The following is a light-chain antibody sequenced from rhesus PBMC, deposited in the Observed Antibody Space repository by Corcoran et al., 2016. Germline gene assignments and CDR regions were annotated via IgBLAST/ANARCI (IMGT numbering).Light chain of an antibody. CDR3: GQGTHWPPT. CDR2: KVS. Sequence: DVVMTQSPLSLPITPGQPASISCRSSPSLLHSTGNTYLSWYQQKPGQPPRLLIYKVSNRDFGVPDRFSGRGAGTDFTLKSSRVEAEDVGVYYCGQGTHWPPTFGQGTKVEIK. V-gene: IGKV2-64*01. J-gene: IGKJ1*01. CDR1: PSLLHSTGNTY.